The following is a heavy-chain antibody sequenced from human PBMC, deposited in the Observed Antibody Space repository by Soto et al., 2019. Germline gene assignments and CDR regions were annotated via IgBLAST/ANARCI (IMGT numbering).Heavy chain of an antibody. CDR3: ASGKSGSYDF. CDR2: ISGGGTYI. CDR1: EFTFSSYA. V-gene: IGHV3-21*01. Sequence: GGSLRLSCAASEFTFSSYAWNWVRQAPGKGLEWVSSISGGGTYIYYADSVKGRFTISRDNAKNSLYLQMNSLRADDTAVYYCASGKSGSYDFWGQGTLVTVSS. J-gene: IGHJ4*02. D-gene: IGHD1-26*01.